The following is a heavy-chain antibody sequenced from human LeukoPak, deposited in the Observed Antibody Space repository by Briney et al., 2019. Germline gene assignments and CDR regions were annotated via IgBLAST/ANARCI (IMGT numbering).Heavy chain of an antibody. D-gene: IGHD2-15*01. CDR1: GFSFSSYG. J-gene: IGHJ4*02. Sequence: PGGSLRLSCAASGFSFSSYGMNWVRQAPGKGLEWVAFIRYDGNNKYYADSVKGRFTISRDDSKNTLYLQMNSLRAEDTAVYYCAKDHRYCSGGSCYGADYWGQGTLVTVSS. V-gene: IGHV3-30*02. CDR2: IRYDGNNK. CDR3: AKDHRYCSGGSCYGADY.